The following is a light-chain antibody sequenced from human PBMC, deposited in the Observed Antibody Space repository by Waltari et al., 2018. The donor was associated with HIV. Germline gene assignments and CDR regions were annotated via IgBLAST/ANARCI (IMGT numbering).Light chain of an antibody. CDR3: QQYKNWPPLT. Sequence: EIVMTQSPATLSVSPGERETLSCRASQSISINLAWYQQKPGQAPRLLIHDASTRATGIPARFRGTGSGTEFTLTISGLQSEDLAVYYCQQYKNWPPLTFGQGTKVEIK. CDR1: QSISIN. CDR2: DAS. J-gene: IGKJ1*01. V-gene: IGKV3-15*01.